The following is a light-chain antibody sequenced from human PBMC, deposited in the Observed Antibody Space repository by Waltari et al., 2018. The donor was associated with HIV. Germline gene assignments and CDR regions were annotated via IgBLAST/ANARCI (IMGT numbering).Light chain of an antibody. J-gene: IGLJ2*01. CDR3: SSYAGSNNLG. CDR1: SSDAGGYNY. Sequence: QSALTQPPSASGSPGQSVTISCTGTSSDAGGYNYVPWYQQHPGKAPKLMIYEVSKRPSGVPDRFSGSKSGNTASLTVSGLQAEDEADYYCSSYAGSNNLGFGGGTKLTVL. V-gene: IGLV2-8*01. CDR2: EVS.